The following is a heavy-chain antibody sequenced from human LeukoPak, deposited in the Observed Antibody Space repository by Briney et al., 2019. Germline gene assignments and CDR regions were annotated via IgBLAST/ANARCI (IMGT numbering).Heavy chain of an antibody. D-gene: IGHD6-13*01. J-gene: IGHJ4*02. CDR2: ISSSSSYI. CDR1: GLTFSSHW. V-gene: IGHV3-21*04. Sequence: KTGGSLRLSCAASGLTFSSHWMHWVRQAPGKGLEWVSSISSSSSYIYYADSVKGRFTISRDNAKNSLYLQMNSLRAEDTAVYYCAKAQDPIAAAGTSPFDYWGQGTLVTVSS. CDR3: AKAQDPIAAAGTSPFDY.